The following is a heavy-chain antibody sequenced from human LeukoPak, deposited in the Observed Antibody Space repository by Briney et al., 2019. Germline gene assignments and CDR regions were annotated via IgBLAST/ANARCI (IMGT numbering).Heavy chain of an antibody. CDR2: IYASGST. D-gene: IGHD3-16*01. J-gene: IGHJ2*01. CDR3: ARDAYAGGEYFDL. Sequence: SQTLSLTCTVSGGSISSGSYYWSWIRQPAGKGLEWIGRIYASGSTDYNPSLRSRVAISVDTSKIQFSLKLTSVTAADTAVYYCARDAYAGGEYFDLWGRGTLVTVSS. CDR1: GGSISSGSYY. V-gene: IGHV4-61*02.